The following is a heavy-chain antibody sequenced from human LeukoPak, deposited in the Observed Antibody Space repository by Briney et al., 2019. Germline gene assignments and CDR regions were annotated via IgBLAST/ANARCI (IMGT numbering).Heavy chain of an antibody. CDR3: AKDKYYYGSGGDFDH. CDR1: GFDFSYYG. J-gene: IGHJ4*02. D-gene: IGHD3-10*01. V-gene: IGHV3-30*18. Sequence: GRSLRLSCAASGFDFSYYGMHWVRQAPGKGLEWVALISYDGSNQYYADSVKGRFTISRDNSKNTVSLQMNSLRPEDTAVYYCAKDKYYYGSGGDFDHWGQGTLVTVSS. CDR2: ISYDGSNQ.